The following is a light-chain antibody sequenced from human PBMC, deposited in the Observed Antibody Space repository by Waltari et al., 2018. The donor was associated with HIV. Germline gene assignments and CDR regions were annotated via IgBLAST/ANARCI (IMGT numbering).Light chain of an antibody. CDR3: SSYTSSSTWV. Sequence: QSALTQPRSVSGSPGQSVTISCTGTSSAAGGYNYVSWYQQHPGKAPKLMIYEVSNRPSGVSNRFSGSKSGNTASLTISGLQAEDEADYYCSSYTSSSTWVFGGGTKLTVL. CDR1: SSAAGGYNY. V-gene: IGLV2-14*01. J-gene: IGLJ3*02. CDR2: EVS.